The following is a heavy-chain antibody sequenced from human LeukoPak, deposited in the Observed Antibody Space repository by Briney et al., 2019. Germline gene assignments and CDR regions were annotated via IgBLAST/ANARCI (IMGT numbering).Heavy chain of an antibody. D-gene: IGHD3-10*02. CDR2: ISSSGSTI. V-gene: IGHV3-48*03. CDR3: AELGITMIGGV. CDR1: GFTFSSYA. Sequence: GGSLRLSCAASGFTFSSYAMHWVRQAPGKGLEWVSYISSSGSTIYYADSVKGRFTISRDNAKDSLYLQMNSLRAEDTAVYYCAELGITMIGGVWGKGTTVTISS. J-gene: IGHJ6*04.